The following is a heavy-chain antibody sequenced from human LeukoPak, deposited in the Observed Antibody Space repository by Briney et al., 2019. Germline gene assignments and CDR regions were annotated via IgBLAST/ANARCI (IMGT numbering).Heavy chain of an antibody. J-gene: IGHJ6*02. CDR2: IYYSGST. V-gene: IGHV4-59*01. Sequence: SETLSLTCTVSGDSISSYYWSWIRQPPGKGLEWIGYIYYSGSTNYNPSLKSRVTISVDTSKNQFSLKLSSVTAADTAVYYCAREERDYGMDVWGQGTTVTVSS. CDR1: GDSISSYY. CDR3: AREERDYGMDV.